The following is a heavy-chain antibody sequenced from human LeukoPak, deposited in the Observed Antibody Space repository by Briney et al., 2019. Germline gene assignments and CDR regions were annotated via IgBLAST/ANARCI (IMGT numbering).Heavy chain of an antibody. Sequence: GGSLRLSCAASGFTFSSSAMSWVRQAPGKGLEWVSTVSASGGSTYHADSVKGRFTISRDNVQNSLFLQMNSLRVEDTAFYYCARNREYVYDNRGSYYFEYWGQGILVTVSS. CDR2: VSASGGST. CDR1: GFTFSSSA. CDR3: ARNREYVYDNRGSYYFEY. D-gene: IGHD3-22*01. V-gene: IGHV3-23*01. J-gene: IGHJ4*02.